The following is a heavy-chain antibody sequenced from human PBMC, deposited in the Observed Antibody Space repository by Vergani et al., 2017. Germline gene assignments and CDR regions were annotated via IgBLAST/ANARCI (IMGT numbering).Heavy chain of an antibody. CDR1: GFSFRNAW. CDR3: TTDXRYCGDGSCYWLRDHHYYGMDV. CDR2: IKSTFDRGTT. Sequence: EVQLVESGGGIVKPRGSLRLSCVASGFSFRNAWMNWVRRTPGKGLEWVGRIKSTFDRGTTDYAAAVKGRFTISRDDSKNTLFLQMNGLKTEDIGVYYCTTDXRYCGDGSCYWLRDHHYYGMDVWGQGTTVTVSS. D-gene: IGHD2-21*01. V-gene: IGHV3-15*07. J-gene: IGHJ6*02.